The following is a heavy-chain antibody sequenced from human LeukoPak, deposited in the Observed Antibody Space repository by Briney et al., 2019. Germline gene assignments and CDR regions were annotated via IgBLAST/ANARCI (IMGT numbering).Heavy chain of an antibody. D-gene: IGHD2-21*02. V-gene: IGHV5-51*01. CDR3: ARWVTADRGKKDAFDV. Sequence: GEPLKISCQASGSRFITYWSGWLRRLPGGGRNWLGIFFPAESDTRYSPSLQGQVTVSADKSITTVYMQWISLKASDTAMYYCARWVTADRGKKDAFDVWGQGTMVTVSS. CDR1: GSRFITYW. J-gene: IGHJ3*01. CDR2: FFPAESDT.